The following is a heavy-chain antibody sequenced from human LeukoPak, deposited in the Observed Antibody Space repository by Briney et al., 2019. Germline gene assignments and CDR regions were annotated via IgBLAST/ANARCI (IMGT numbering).Heavy chain of an antibody. D-gene: IGHD6-19*01. V-gene: IGHV3-48*03. Sequence: PGGSLRLSCAASGFTFSSYEMNWVRQAPGKGLEWVSYISSSGSTIYYADSVKGRFTISRDNAKNSLYLQMNSLRAEDTALYYCARALGYSSGWSPFDYWGQGTLVTVSS. CDR2: ISSSGSTI. J-gene: IGHJ4*02. CDR3: ARALGYSSGWSPFDY. CDR1: GFTFSSYE.